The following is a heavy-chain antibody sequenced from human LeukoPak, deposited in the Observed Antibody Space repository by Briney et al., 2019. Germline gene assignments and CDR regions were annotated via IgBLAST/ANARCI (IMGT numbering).Heavy chain of an antibody. Sequence: PGGSLRLSCAASGFTFSSYAMSWVRQAPGKGLEWVSAISGSGGSSYYADSVKGRFTISRDNSKNPLYLQMNSLRAEDTAVYYCAKAGDGYPPWRFDPWGQGTLVTVSS. J-gene: IGHJ5*02. CDR1: GFTFSSYA. CDR2: ISGSGGSS. D-gene: IGHD5-24*01. CDR3: AKAGDGYPPWRFDP. V-gene: IGHV3-23*01.